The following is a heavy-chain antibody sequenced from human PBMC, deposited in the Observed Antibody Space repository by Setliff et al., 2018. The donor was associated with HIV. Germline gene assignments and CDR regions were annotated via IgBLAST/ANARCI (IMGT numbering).Heavy chain of an antibody. D-gene: IGHD3-10*01. CDR1: GYTFTSYA. V-gene: IGHV1-3*01. J-gene: IGHJ3*02. CDR3: ARGGALLGYYYGSGSYPPDAFDI. CDR2: INAGNGNT. Sequence: RASVKVSCKASGYTFTSYAMHWVRQAPGQRLEWMGWINAGNGNTKYSQKFQGRVTITRDTSASTAYMELSSLRSEDTAVYYCARGGALLGYYYGSGSYPPDAFDIWGQGTMVTVSS.